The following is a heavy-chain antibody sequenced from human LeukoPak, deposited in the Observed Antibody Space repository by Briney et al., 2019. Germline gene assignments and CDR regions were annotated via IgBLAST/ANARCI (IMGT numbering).Heavy chain of an antibody. CDR2: IMESGDIT. D-gene: IGHD5-24*01. V-gene: IGHV3-23*01. CDR1: GFTFSSYG. CDR3: AKGGLQSHGGYYFDY. J-gene: IGHJ4*02. Sequence: PGRSLRLSCAASGFTFSSYGMHWVRQAPGKELEWVSSIMESGDITYYADSVKGRFTISRDNSKNTLYLQMNSLRAEDTAVYYCAKGGLQSHGGYYFDYWGQGTLVTVSS.